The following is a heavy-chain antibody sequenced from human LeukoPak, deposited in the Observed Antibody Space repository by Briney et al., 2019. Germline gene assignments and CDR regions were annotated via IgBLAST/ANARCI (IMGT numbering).Heavy chain of an antibody. CDR2: IKRDGSEK. Sequence: GGSLRLSCAASGFSFSTYYMSWVRQAPGKGLEWVANIKRDGSEKYYVDSVKGRVTLSRDDATRSQYLQMNSLRVEDTAVYHCARGLDGHNRGDALDIWGQGTMVTVS. CDR3: ARGLDGHNRGDALDI. CDR1: GFSFSTYY. J-gene: IGHJ3*02. V-gene: IGHV3-7*01.